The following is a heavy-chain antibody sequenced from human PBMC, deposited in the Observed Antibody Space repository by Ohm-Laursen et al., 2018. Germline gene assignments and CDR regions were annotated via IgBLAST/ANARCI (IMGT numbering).Heavy chain of an antibody. CDR3: AKDSGSSDSLDY. CDR1: GFTFCSYG. V-gene: IGHV3-30*18. J-gene: IGHJ4*02. CDR2: ISYDGSNK. Sequence: SLRLSCTASGFTFCSYGMHWVRQAPGKGLGWVAVISYDGSNKYYADSVKGRFTISRDNSKNTLYLQMNSLRAEDTAVYYCAKDSGSSDSLDYWGQGTLVTVSS. D-gene: IGHD1-26*01.